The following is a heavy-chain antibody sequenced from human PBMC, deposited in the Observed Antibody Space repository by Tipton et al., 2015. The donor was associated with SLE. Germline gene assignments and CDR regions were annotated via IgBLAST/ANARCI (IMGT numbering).Heavy chain of an antibody. Sequence: TLSLTCAVSSYSISSGYYWGWIRQPPGKGLEWIGSIYHSGSTYYNPSLKSRVTISVDTSKNQFSLKLSSVTAADTAVYYCARYSGYANFDYWGQGTLVTVSS. D-gene: IGHD5-12*01. J-gene: IGHJ4*02. CDR2: IYHSGST. CDR1: SYSISSGYY. CDR3: ARYSGYANFDY. V-gene: IGHV4-38-2*01.